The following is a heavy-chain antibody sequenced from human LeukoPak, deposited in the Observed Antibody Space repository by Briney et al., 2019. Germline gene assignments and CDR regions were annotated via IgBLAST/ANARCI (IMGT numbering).Heavy chain of an antibody. CDR2: IRSKANSYAT. D-gene: IGHD1-14*01. CDR1: GFTFSGSA. J-gene: IGHJ6*02. Sequence: GGSLRLSCAASGFTFSGSAMHWVRQASGKGLEWVGRIRSKANSYATAYAASVKGRFTISRDDSKNTAYLQMNSLKTEDTAVYYCTRWTGVAYYYYYGMDVGGQGTTVAVSS. V-gene: IGHV3-73*01. CDR3: TRWTGVAYYYYYGMDV.